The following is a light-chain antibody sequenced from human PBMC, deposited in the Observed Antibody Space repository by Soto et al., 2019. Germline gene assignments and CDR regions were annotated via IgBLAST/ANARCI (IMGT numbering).Light chain of an antibody. CDR1: QSVSSSA. V-gene: IGKV3-20*01. J-gene: IGKJ1*01. CDR3: QYYGTSPQT. CDR2: GAS. Sequence: ETVLTQSPGTVSLSPGERDTLSCRASQSVSSSALAWYQQKPGQTPRRLIYGASSRATGIPDRFSGSGSGTDFTLTISRLEPEDFAVYYCQYYGTSPQTFGQGTKVDIK.